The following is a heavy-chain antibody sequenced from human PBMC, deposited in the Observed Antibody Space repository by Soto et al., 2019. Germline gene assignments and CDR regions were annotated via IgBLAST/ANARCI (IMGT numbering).Heavy chain of an antibody. V-gene: IGHV3-23*01. J-gene: IGHJ5*02. CDR3: AITPASPHFTWFDP. D-gene: IGHD3-3*02. CDR1: GFTFSSYA. CDR2: ISGSGDST. Sequence: PGGSRRLSCAASGFTFSSYALSWVRPAPGKGLDWVSLISGSGDSTYYTDSVKGRFTSSRDNSKNTLYLQMNSLRAEDTAIYYCAITPASPHFTWFDPWGQGTLVTVSS.